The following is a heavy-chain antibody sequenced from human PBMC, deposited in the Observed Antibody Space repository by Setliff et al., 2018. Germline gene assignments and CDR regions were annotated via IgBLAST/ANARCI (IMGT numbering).Heavy chain of an antibody. D-gene: IGHD6-13*01. V-gene: IGHV1-69*10. CDR3: ARDPFAVRAATNWYDH. CDR2: SIPINDLA. CDR1: GDIFSSNG. J-gene: IGHJ5*02. Sequence: ASVKVSCKASGDIFSSNGITWVRQAPGQGLEWVGGSIPINDLATYAQKFQGRVTITADKSTSTVYMELVSLRSEDTAVYYCARDPFAVRAATNWYDHWGQGTLVTVSS.